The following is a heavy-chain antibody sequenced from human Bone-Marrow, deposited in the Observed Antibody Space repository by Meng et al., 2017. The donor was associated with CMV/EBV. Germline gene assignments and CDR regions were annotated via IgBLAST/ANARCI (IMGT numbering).Heavy chain of an antibody. Sequence: GESLKISCAASGFTFRSYAMSWVRQAPGKGLEWVSAISGSGGSTYYADSVKGRFTISRDNSKNTPYLQMNSLRAEDTAGYYCAKGSGYYYGSESYLDYWGQGTLDTFSS. CDR2: ISGSGGST. CDR1: GFTFRSYA. V-gene: IGHV3-23*01. J-gene: IGHJ4*02. CDR3: AKGSGYYYGSESYLDY. D-gene: IGHD3-10*01.